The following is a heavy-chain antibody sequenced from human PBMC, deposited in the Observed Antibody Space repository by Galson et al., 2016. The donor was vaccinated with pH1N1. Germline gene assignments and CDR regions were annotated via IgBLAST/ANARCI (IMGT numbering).Heavy chain of an antibody. CDR3: ARGGGGVAFHV. J-gene: IGHJ3*01. CDR1: GGSINSGSYY. D-gene: IGHD2-8*02. Sequence: SETLSLTCTVSGGSINSGSYYWSWIRQPPGKGLEWIGYIYDSGSTRYNPSLKSRVTISEDPSKNQFSLKLSSVSAADTAVYYCARGGGGVAFHVWGQGTMVSVSS. CDR2: IYDSGST. V-gene: IGHV4-61*01.